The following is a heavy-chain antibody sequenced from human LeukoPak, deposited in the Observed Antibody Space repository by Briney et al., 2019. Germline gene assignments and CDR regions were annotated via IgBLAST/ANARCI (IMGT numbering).Heavy chain of an antibody. CDR3: VRDIGYCSGGDCYSYDAFDI. J-gene: IGHJ3*02. Sequence: PSETLSLTCSVSGGSLSSGDYYWRWLRQPPGTGLEWLGYMYYSGTADYNPSLKSRVIMSVDTSKNQFSLKLTSVTAADTAVYYCVRDIGYCSGGDCYSYDAFDIWGQGTKVTVSS. CDR2: MYYSGTA. CDR1: GGSLSSGDYY. D-gene: IGHD2-15*01. V-gene: IGHV4-30-4*01.